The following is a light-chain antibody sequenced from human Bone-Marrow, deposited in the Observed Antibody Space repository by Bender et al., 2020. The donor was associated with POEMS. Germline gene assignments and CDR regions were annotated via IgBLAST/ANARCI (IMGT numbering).Light chain of an antibody. Sequence: QSALTQPASVSGSPGQSITISCTGTSADVGNYNLVSWYQQHPGKAPRLMIYGDSERPSGVSNRFSGSKSGNTASLTISGLQAEDEADYFCSSYGGNFDLFFGGGTKLTVL. CDR3: SSYGGNFDLF. V-gene: IGLV2-23*01. J-gene: IGLJ2*01. CDR1: SADVGNYNL. CDR2: GDS.